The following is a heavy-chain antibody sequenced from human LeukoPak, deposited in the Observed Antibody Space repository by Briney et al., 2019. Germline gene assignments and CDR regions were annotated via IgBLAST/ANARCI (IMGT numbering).Heavy chain of an antibody. Sequence: PGGSLRLSCGASGFTFSSYGMNWVRQAPGKGLEWVSYISRSGTIISYADSVKGRFTISRDNAKNSLYLQMNSLRAEDTAVYYCVRERDDYYLDYWGQGTLVTVSS. J-gene: IGHJ4*02. V-gene: IGHV3-48*04. D-gene: IGHD3-3*01. CDR1: GFTFSSYG. CDR3: VRERDDYYLDY. CDR2: ISRSGTII.